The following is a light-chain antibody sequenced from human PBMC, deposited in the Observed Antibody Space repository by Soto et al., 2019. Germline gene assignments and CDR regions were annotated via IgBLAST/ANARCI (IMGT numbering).Light chain of an antibody. J-gene: IGKJ1*01. CDR1: QNVATN. CDR2: GAS. CDR3: QQYNNWPQT. V-gene: IGKV3-15*01. Sequence: EAVLTQSPATLSVSPGEGATLSCRASQNVATNLAWYQQRPGQAPRLLIYGASKRAIGLPARFSGSGSGTEFTLTITSLQSEDCAVYYCQQYNNWPQTFGQGTKVEIK.